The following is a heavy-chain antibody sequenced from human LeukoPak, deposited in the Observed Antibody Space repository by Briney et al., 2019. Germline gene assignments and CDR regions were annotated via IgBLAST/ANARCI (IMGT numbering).Heavy chain of an antibody. CDR3: ARTSSGYYGGGGGTYFDI. V-gene: IGHV1-3*03. CDR1: GYTFTSYA. J-gene: IGHJ3*02. D-gene: IGHD3-22*01. CDR2: INAGNGNT. Sequence: ASVKVSCKASGYTFTSYAMHWVRQAPGQRLEWMGWINAGNGNTKYSQEFQGRVTITRDTSASTAYMELSSLRSEDMAVYYCARTSSGYYGGGGGTYFDIWGQGTMVTVSS.